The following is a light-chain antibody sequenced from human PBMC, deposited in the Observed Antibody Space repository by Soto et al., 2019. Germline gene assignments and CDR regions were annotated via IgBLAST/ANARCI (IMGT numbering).Light chain of an antibody. CDR2: DAS. J-gene: IGKJ1*01. V-gene: IGKV1-5*01. Sequence: DIQMTQSPSTLSASVGDRVSITCRASQNIDKWLAWYQQKPQKAPKLLIFDASTLESGVPSRFSGSGSGTEFTLTISSPQPDDFATYFCQQYNTYVFGQGTKVDI. CDR3: QQYNTYV. CDR1: QNIDKW.